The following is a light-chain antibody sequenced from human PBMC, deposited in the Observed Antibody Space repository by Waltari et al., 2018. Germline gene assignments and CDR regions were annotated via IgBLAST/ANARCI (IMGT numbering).Light chain of an antibody. CDR1: RGPRSNT. CDR3: QTGGHGTWV. V-gene: IGLV4-69*01. J-gene: IGLJ3*02. Sequence: QLVLTQSPSASASLGASVKLTCTLSRGPRSNTIAWHHQQPEKGPRYLLKVNSDGSHSKGDEIPDRFSGSSSGAERYLTISSLQSEDEADYYCQTGGHGTWVFGGGTKLTVL. CDR2: VNSDGSH.